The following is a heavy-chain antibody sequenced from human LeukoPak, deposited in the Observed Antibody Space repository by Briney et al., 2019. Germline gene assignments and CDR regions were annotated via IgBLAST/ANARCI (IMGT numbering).Heavy chain of an antibody. CDR3: ARVTEAPYYFDY. Sequence: GGSLRLSCAASGFTFSSYWMHWVRQGPGKGLVWVSRINRDGSSTSYADSVKGRFTISRDNAKNSLYLQMNSLRAEDTAVYYCARVTEAPYYFDYWGQGTLVTVSS. CDR1: GFTFSSYW. V-gene: IGHV3-74*01. CDR2: INRDGSST. J-gene: IGHJ4*02.